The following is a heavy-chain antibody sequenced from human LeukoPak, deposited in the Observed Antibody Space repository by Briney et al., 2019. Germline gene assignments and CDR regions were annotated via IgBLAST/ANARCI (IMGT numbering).Heavy chain of an antibody. CDR2: ISSSSSTI. CDR1: GFTFSSYS. V-gene: IGHV3-48*01. Sequence: GGSLRLSCAASGFTFSSYSMNWVRQAPGKGLEWVSYISSSSSTIYYADSVKGRFTISRDNAKNSLYLQMNSLRAEDTAVYYCAKDGEKDIVVVPAAPLDYWGQGTLVTVSS. D-gene: IGHD2-2*01. J-gene: IGHJ4*02. CDR3: AKDGEKDIVVVPAAPLDY.